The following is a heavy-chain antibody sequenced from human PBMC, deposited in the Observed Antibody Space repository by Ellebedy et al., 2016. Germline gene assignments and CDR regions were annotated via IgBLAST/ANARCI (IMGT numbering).Heavy chain of an antibody. CDR3: ARYSSSYYYYYGLDV. CDR2: INAGNGNT. J-gene: IGHJ6*02. V-gene: IGHV1-3*01. Sequence: ASVKVSCKASGYTFTSYAMHWVRQAPGQRLEWMGWINAGNGNTKYSQKFQGRVTMTTDTSTTTAYMELRSLRSDDTAVYYCARYSSSYYYYYGLDVWGQGTTVTVSS. D-gene: IGHD2-15*01. CDR1: GYTFTSYA.